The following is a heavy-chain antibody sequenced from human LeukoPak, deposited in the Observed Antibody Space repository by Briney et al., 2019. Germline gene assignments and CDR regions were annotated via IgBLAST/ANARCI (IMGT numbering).Heavy chain of an antibody. Sequence: SSETLSLTCTVSGGSISSYYWSWIRQPPGKGLEWIGYIYYSGSTNYNPSLKSRVTISIDTSKNQFSLKLSSVTAADTAVYYCARGTTVTTPDCWGQGTLVTVSS. CDR3: ARGTTVTTPDC. V-gene: IGHV4-59*08. CDR1: GGSISSYY. J-gene: IGHJ4*02. D-gene: IGHD4-17*01. CDR2: IYYSGST.